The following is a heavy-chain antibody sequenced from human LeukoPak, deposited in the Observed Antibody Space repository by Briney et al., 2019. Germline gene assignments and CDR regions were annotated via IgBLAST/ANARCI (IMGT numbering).Heavy chain of an antibody. D-gene: IGHD3-16*01. CDR1: GFTFSSYS. Sequence: PGGSLRLSCAASGFTFSSYSMNWVRQAPGKGLEWVAVISYDGSNKYYADSVKGRFTISRDNSKNTLYLQMNSLRAEDTAVYYCARDLRVAYTMITFGGVHGYMDVWGKGTTVTVSS. CDR3: ARDLRVAYTMITFGGVHGYMDV. CDR2: ISYDGSNK. V-gene: IGHV3-30*03. J-gene: IGHJ6*03.